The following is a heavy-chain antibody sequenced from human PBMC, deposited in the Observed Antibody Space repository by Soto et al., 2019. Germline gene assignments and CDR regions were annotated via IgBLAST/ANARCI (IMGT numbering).Heavy chain of an antibody. CDR3: ASFRGQRAWQPVYYFDY. D-gene: IGHD6-6*01. CDR1: GFTFSSYS. Sequence: GGSLRLSCAASGFTFSSYSMNWVRQAPGKGLEWVSSISSSSSYIYYADSVKGRSTISRDNAKNSLYLQMNSLRAEDTAVYYCASFRGQRAWQPVYYFDYWGQGTLVTVSS. V-gene: IGHV3-21*01. J-gene: IGHJ4*02. CDR2: ISSSSSYI.